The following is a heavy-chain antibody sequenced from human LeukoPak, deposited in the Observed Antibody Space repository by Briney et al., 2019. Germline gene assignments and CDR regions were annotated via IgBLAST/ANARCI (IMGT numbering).Heavy chain of an antibody. D-gene: IGHD2-2*01. CDR1: GFTFSTYG. V-gene: IGHV3-33*01. CDR3: ARAFSVVVPAATDY. Sequence: GGPLRLSCAASGFTFSTYGMHWVRQAPGKGLEWVAVIWYDGNNKYYADSVKGRFTISRDNSKNTLYLQMNSLRAEDTAVYYCARAFSVVVPAATDYWGQGTLVTVSS. J-gene: IGHJ4*02. CDR2: IWYDGNNK.